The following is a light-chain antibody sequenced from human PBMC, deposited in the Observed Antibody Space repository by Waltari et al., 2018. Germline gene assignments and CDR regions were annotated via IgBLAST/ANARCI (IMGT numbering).Light chain of an antibody. CDR3: CSNVGSSVF. CDR1: YSNVWSYNP. J-gene: IGLJ2*01. V-gene: IGLV2-23*03. CDR2: EGN. Sequence: SALPLPASVSGSPGQSLPISCTGFYSNVWSYNPVSWYQKHPGKAPNLLIYEGNRRPSGVSNRFSGSKSDNTASLTLSGLQAEDEADYYCCSNVGSSVFFGGGTKLTVL.